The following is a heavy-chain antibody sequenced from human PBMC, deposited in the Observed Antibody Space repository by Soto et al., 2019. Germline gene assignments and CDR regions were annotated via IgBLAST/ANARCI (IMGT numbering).Heavy chain of an antibody. CDR2: IYYSGST. CDR1: GGSISSYY. CDR3: ARTISGYDWYYYYYMDV. V-gene: IGHV4-59*01. D-gene: IGHD5-12*01. Sequence: SETLSLTCTVSGGSISSYYWSWIRQPPGKGLEWIGYIYYSGSTNYNPSLKSRVTISVDTSKNQFSLKLSSVTAADTAVYYCARTISGYDWYYYYYMDVWGKGTTVTVSS. J-gene: IGHJ6*03.